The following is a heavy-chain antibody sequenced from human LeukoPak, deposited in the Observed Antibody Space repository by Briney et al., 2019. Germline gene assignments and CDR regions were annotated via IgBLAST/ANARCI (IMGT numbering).Heavy chain of an antibody. D-gene: IGHD6-13*01. CDR2: INHSGST. CDR1: GGSFSGYY. CDR3: ARGRRLLAAAGVKEFDY. Sequence: PSETLSLTCAVYGGSFSGYYWSWIRPPPGKGLEWIGEINHSGSTNYNPSLKSRVTISVDTSKNQFSLKLSSVTAADTAVYYCARGRRLLAAAGVKEFDYWGQGTLVTVSS. V-gene: IGHV4-34*01. J-gene: IGHJ4*02.